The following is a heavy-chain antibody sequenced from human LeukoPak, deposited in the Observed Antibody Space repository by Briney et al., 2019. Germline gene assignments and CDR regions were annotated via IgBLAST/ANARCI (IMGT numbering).Heavy chain of an antibody. D-gene: IGHD5-24*01. CDR3: ARGPEMRSGYNRKFDF. CDR1: GYTFTDYY. V-gene: IGHV1-2*02. J-gene: IGHJ4*02. Sequence: ASVKVSCKASGYTFTDYYMHWVRQAPGQGREWMGWINPNNGDTSYVQKFQGRATMTRDTSISTAYMELSSLTSDDTAFYFCARGPEMRSGYNRKFDFWGQGTLVTVSS. CDR2: INPNNGDT.